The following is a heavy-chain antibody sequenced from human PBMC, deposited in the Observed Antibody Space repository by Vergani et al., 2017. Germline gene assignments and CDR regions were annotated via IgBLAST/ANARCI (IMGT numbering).Heavy chain of an antibody. CDR2: INLSAGTT. D-gene: IGHD4-23*01. J-gene: IGHJ4*02. CDR1: GNSVTRHY. V-gene: IGHV1-46*03. Sequence: QIQLVQSGADVKKPGASVKISCMTSGNSVTRHYMHWVRQAPGQGFEWMGIINLSAGTTRYAERFQGRVTLTRDTSTSTVYMELTSLRSEDTAVYYCGRDVSHYGGEDYYFDYWGQGTLVTVSS. CDR3: GRDVSHYGGEDYYFDY.